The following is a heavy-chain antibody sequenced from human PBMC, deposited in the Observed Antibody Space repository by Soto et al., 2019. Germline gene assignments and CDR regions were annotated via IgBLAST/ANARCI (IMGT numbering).Heavy chain of an antibody. Sequence: QITLKESGPTLVKPTQTLTLTCTFSGFSLSTSGVGVGWIRQPPGKALEWLALIYWNDDKRYSPSLKSRLTITKDTSKNQVVLTMTNMDPVDTAKYYCAHSSDCGDYDNWFDPWGEGTLVTVSS. CDR1: GFSLSTSGVG. CDR3: AHSSDCGDYDNWFDP. D-gene: IGHD4-17*01. V-gene: IGHV2-5*01. J-gene: IGHJ5*02. CDR2: IYWNDDK.